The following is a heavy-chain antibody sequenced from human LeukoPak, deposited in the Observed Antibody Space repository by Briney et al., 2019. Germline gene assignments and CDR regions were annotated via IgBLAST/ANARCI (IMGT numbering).Heavy chain of an antibody. Sequence: GGSLRLSCAAPGFSLSDNYITWVRQAPGKGLEWVSVVYRGGTTYYADSVKGRLTISRDTSKNTVYVQMISLRAEDSAVYYCARGGTYSVGWSPDFDYWGQGTLVTVSS. D-gene: IGHD6-19*01. CDR1: GFSLSDNY. V-gene: IGHV3-53*01. CDR2: VYRGGTT. J-gene: IGHJ4*02. CDR3: ARGGTYSVGWSPDFDY.